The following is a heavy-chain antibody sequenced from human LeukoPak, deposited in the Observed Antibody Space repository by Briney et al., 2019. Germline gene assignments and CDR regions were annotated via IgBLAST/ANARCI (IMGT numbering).Heavy chain of an antibody. D-gene: IGHD3-22*01. V-gene: IGHV3-74*01. Sequence: GGSLRLSCVASGFNFSSYWMHWVRQAPGKGLVWVSRIKSDGSTNYADSVKGRFTISRDNAKNTVSLQMNSLRAEDTGVYFCARAPSEIGGYYPEYFRHWGQGTLVTVSS. CDR3: ARAPSEIGGYYPEYFRH. CDR2: IKSDGST. CDR1: GFNFSSYW. J-gene: IGHJ1*01.